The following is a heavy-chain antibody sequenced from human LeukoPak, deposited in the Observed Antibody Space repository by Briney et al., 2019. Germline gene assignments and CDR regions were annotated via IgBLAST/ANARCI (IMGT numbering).Heavy chain of an antibody. J-gene: IGHJ4*02. Sequence: GGSLRLSCAASGFTFSNYWMHWVRQDPGKGLVWVSFINPDGSTTNYADSVKGRFTISRDNAKNALYLQMNSLRAEDTAVYYCAKDLHYGSADYWGQGALVTVSS. CDR3: AKDLHYGSADY. V-gene: IGHV3-74*01. CDR1: GFTFSNYW. D-gene: IGHD3-10*01. CDR2: INPDGSTT.